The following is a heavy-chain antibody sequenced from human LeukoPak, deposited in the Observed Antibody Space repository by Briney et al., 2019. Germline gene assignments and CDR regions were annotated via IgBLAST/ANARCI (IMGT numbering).Heavy chain of an antibody. CDR1: GGTFSSYA. D-gene: IGHD2-2*01. J-gene: IGHJ6*03. Sequence: ASVKVSCKASGGTFSSYAISWVRQAPGQGLEWMGGIIPIFGAANYAQKFQGRVTITADESTSTAYMELSSLRSEDTAVYYCATRYCSSTSCYYYYYMDVWGKGTTVTISS. CDR2: IIPIFGAA. V-gene: IGHV1-69*13. CDR3: ATRYCSSTSCYYYYYMDV.